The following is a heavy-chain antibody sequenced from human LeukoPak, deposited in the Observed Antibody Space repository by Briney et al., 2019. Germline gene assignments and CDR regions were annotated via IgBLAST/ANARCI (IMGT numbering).Heavy chain of an antibody. V-gene: IGHV3-30*18. CDR3: ANDICVWYSSGWRYYYYGMDV. D-gene: IGHD6-19*01. Sequence: GGSLRLSCAASGFTFSSYGMHWVRQAPGKGLEWVAVISYDGSNKYYADSVKGRFTISRDNSKNTLYLQMNSLRAEDTAVYSSANDICVWYSSGWRYYYYGMDVWGQGTTVTVSS. J-gene: IGHJ6*02. CDR1: GFTFSSYG. CDR2: ISYDGSNK.